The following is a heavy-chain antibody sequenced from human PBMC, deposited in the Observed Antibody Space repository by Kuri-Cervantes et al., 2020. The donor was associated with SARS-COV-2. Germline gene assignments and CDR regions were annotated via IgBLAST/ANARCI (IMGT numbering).Heavy chain of an antibody. J-gene: IGHJ4*02. Sequence: ASVKVSCKASGYTFTSYAMHWVRQAPGQRLEWMGWISAYNGNTNYAQKLQGRVTMTTDTSTSTAYMELSSLRSEDTAVYYCARDSGGRPSTVVTDDYWGQGTLVTVSS. CDR1: GYTFTSYA. D-gene: IGHD4-23*01. CDR3: ARDSGGRPSTVVTDDY. V-gene: IGHV1-18*01. CDR2: ISAYNGNT.